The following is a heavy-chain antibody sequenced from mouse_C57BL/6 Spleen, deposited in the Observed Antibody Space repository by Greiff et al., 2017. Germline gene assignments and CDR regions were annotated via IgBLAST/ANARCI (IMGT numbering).Heavy chain of an antibody. CDR2: IGSGGST. CDR1: GFSLTSYG. J-gene: IGHJ4*01. Sequence: QVQLKESGPGLVQPSQCLSITCTVSGFSLTSYGVHWVRQSPGKGLEWLGVIGSGGSTDYNAAFISSLSISKDNSKCPVFFKMNRLRADYTAIYFCARGEGRRSYAMDYWGQGTSVTVSS. CDR3: ARGEGRRSYAMDY. V-gene: IGHV2-2*01. D-gene: IGHD2-13*01.